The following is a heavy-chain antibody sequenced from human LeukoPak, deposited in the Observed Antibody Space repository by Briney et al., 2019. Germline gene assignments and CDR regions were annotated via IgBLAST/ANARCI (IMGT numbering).Heavy chain of an antibody. V-gene: IGHV4-4*02. CDR3: ASTRGSSASRGFDI. Sequence: SETLCLTCAVSGGSISNSNWWRWVRQPPGKGLEWSGEIYHSGSTNYNPSLKSRVTISVDKSKNQFSLKLSSVTAADTAVYYCASTRGSSASRGFDIWGQGTMVTVSS. D-gene: IGHD3-16*01. CDR2: IYHSGST. J-gene: IGHJ3*02. CDR1: GGSISNSNW.